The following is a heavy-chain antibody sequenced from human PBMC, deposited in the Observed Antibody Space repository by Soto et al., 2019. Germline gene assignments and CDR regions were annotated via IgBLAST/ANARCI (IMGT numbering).Heavy chain of an antibody. CDR2: ISYDGSNK. CDR1: GFTFSSYG. V-gene: IGHV3-30*18. D-gene: IGHD4-4*01. J-gene: IGHJ6*02. Sequence: PGGSLRLSCAASGFTFSSYGMHWVRQAPGKGLEWVAVISYDGSNKYYADSVKGRFTISRDNSKNTLYLQMNSLRAEDTAVYYCAKTRRMGMHITTGPPYYYGMDVWGQGTTVTVSS. CDR3: AKTRRMGMHITTGPPYYYGMDV.